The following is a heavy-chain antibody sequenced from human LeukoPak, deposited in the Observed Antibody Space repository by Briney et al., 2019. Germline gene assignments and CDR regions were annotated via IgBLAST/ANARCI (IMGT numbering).Heavy chain of an antibody. V-gene: IGHV3-48*03. CDR3: ARDRTMVRGVIIGAGWFDP. J-gene: IGHJ5*02. D-gene: IGHD3-10*01. CDR1: GFTFSSYE. CDR2: ISSSGSTI. Sequence: PGGSLRLSCAASGFTFSSYEMNWVRQAPGKGLEWVSYISSSGSTIYYADSVKGRFTISRDNFKNALYLQMNSLRAEDTAVYYCARDRTMVRGVIIGAGWFDPWGQGTLVTVSS.